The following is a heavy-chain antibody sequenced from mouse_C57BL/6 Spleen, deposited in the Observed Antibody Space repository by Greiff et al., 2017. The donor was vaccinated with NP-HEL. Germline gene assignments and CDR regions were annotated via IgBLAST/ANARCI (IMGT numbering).Heavy chain of an antibody. D-gene: IGHD2-4*01. CDR1: GYSITSGYY. CDR3: ARKDYDENYFDY. Sequence: EVKLMESGPGLVKPSQSLSLTCSVTGYSITSGYYWNWIRQFPGNKLEWMGYISYDGSNNYNPSLKNRISITRDTSKNQFFLKLNSVTTEDTATYYCARKDYDENYFDYWGQGTTLTVSS. J-gene: IGHJ2*01. V-gene: IGHV3-6*01. CDR2: ISYDGSN.